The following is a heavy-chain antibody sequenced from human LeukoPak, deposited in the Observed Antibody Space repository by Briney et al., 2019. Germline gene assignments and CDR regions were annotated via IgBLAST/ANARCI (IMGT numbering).Heavy chain of an antibody. CDR1: GFSFPSYG. CDR3: AREGDSSGYYLLRDAFDI. J-gene: IGHJ3*02. Sequence: GASVEPSYKASGFSFPSYGIPWPRQAPGHGRGRMGWSSAYNGNTNYAQKLQGRVTMTTDTSTSTAYMERRSLRSEDTAVYYCAREGDSSGYYLLRDAFDIWGQGTMVTVSS. V-gene: IGHV1-18*04. CDR2: SSAYNGNT. D-gene: IGHD3-22*01.